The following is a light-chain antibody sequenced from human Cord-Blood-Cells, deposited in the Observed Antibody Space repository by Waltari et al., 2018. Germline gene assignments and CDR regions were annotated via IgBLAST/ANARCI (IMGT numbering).Light chain of an antibody. CDR1: SSDVGGYNY. CDR3: CSYAGSYTWV. V-gene: IGLV2-11*01. J-gene: IGLJ3*02. CDR2: DVS. Sequence: QSALTQPRSVSGSPGQPVTISCTGTSSDVGGYNYVSWYQQHPGKAPKLMIYDVSQRPSGGPDRFSGSKSGNTASLTISGLQAEDEADYYCCSYAGSYTWVFGGGTKLTVL.